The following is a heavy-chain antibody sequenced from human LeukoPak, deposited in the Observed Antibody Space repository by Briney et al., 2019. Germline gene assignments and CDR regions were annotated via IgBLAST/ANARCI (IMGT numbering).Heavy chain of an antibody. Sequence: PSETLSLTCAVYGGSFSTYYWSWIRQPAGKGLEWIGRIYTSGSTNYIPSLKSRVTISVDTSKNQFSLKLRSVTAADTAVYYCARIGYCSGGSCPDYWGQGTLVTVSS. D-gene: IGHD2-15*01. J-gene: IGHJ4*02. CDR2: IYTSGST. V-gene: IGHV4-59*10. CDR1: GGSFSTYY. CDR3: ARIGYCSGGSCPDY.